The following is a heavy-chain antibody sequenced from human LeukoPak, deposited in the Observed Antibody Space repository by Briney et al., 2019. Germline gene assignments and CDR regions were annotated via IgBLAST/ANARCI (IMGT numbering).Heavy chain of an antibody. Sequence: ASVKVSCKASGYTFTSYDINWVRQATGQGLEWMGWMNPNSGNTGYAQKFQGRVTMTRNTSISTAYMELSSLRSEDTAVYYCARKRSGGRQNYYYYYGMDVWGQGTTVTVSS. CDR2: MNPNSGNT. D-gene: IGHD2-15*01. CDR1: GYTFTSYD. CDR3: ARKRSGGRQNYYYYYGMDV. J-gene: IGHJ6*02. V-gene: IGHV1-8*01.